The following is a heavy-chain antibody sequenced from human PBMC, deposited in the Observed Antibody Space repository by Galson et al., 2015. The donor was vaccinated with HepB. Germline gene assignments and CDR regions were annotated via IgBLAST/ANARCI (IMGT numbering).Heavy chain of an antibody. J-gene: IGHJ5*02. Sequence: SLRLSCAASGFTFSSYWMSWVRQAPGKELEWVANIKQDGSEKYYVDSVKGRFTISRDNAKNSLYLQMNSLRAEDTAVYYCARDLYFYDYVWGSYRSGGLRFDPWGQGTLVTVSS. V-gene: IGHV3-7*03. CDR2: IKQDGSEK. CDR3: ARDLYFYDYVWGSYRSGGLRFDP. CDR1: GFTFSSYW. D-gene: IGHD3-16*02.